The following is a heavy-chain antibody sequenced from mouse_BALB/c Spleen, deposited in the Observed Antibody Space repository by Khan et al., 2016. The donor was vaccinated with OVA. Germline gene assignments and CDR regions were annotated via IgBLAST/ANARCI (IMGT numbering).Heavy chain of an antibody. CDR3: ATLYGDKPY. CDR1: GFSLTNYG. CDR2: IWAGGST. D-gene: IGHD2-13*01. J-gene: IGHJ3*01. V-gene: IGHV2-9*02. Sequence: QVQLKESGPGLVAPSQSLSITCTVSGFSLTNYGIHWLRQPPGKGLEWLGLIWAGGSTNYNSALMSRLSISKDNSKGQDFLKMNSLQTEDKAMYYCATLYGDKPYWGQGTLVTVSA.